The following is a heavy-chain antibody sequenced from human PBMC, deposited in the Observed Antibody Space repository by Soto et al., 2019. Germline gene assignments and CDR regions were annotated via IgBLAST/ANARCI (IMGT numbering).Heavy chain of an antibody. J-gene: IGHJ4*02. CDR3: ARDYKANSYGYFDY. V-gene: IGHV4-31*03. Sequence: QVQLQESGPGLVKPSQTLSLTCTVSGGSISSGGYYWSWIRQHPGKGLEWIGYIYYSGSTYYKPSRKSRVTISVDTSKNQFALKLSSVTAADTAVYYCARDYKANSYGYFDYWGQGTLVTVSS. CDR1: GGSISSGGYY. CDR2: IYYSGST. D-gene: IGHD5-18*01.